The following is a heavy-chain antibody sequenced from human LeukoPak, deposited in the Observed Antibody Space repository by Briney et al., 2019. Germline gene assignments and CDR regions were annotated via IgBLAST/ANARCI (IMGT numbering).Heavy chain of an antibody. V-gene: IGHV3-66*01. CDR1: GFTVSSNY. J-gene: IGHJ2*01. D-gene: IGHD6-6*01. Sequence: GGSLRLSCAASGFTVSSNYMSWVRQAPGKGLEWVSVIYSGGSTYYADSVKGRFTISRDNSKNTLYLQMNSLRAEDTAVYYCARAHARPAWYFDLWGRGTLVIVSS. CDR2: IYSGGST. CDR3: ARAHARPAWYFDL.